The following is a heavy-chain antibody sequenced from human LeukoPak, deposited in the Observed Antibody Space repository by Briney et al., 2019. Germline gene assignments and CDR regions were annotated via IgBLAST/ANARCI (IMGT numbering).Heavy chain of an antibody. Sequence: SETLPLTCAVYGGSFSGYYWSWIRQPPGKGLEWIGEINHSGSTNYNPSLKSRVTISVDTSKNQFSLKLSSVTAADTAVYYCARGLARGFDYWGQGTLVTVSS. CDR3: ARGLARGFDY. V-gene: IGHV4-34*01. CDR2: INHSGST. CDR1: GGSFSGYY. J-gene: IGHJ4*02. D-gene: IGHD3-10*01.